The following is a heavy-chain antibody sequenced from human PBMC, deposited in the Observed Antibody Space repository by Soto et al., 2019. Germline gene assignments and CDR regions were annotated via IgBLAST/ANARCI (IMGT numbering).Heavy chain of an antibody. Sequence: TLSLPCAVSGGSISSGCYSWSWIRQPPGRGLEWIGYIYHSGSTYYNPSLKSRVTISVDRSKNQFSLKLSSVTAADTAVYYCASGLTTMTTVRLDYWGQGTLVTVSS. V-gene: IGHV4-30-2*01. CDR1: GGSISSGCYS. D-gene: IGHD4-17*01. CDR3: ASGLTTMTTVRLDY. J-gene: IGHJ4*02. CDR2: IYHSGST.